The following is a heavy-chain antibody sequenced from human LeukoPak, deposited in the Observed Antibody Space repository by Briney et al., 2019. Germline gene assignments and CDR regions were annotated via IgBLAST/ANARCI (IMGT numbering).Heavy chain of an antibody. Sequence: GGSLRLSCAASGFTFSSYSMNWVRQAPGKGLEWVSYISSSSSTIYYADSVKGRFTISRDNAKNSLYLQMNSLRAEDTAVYYCARDHYASVRFPNWFDPWGQGTLVTVSS. V-gene: IGHV3-48*01. CDR3: ARDHYASVRFPNWFDP. D-gene: IGHD3-3*01. CDR2: ISSSSSTI. CDR1: GFTFSSYS. J-gene: IGHJ5*02.